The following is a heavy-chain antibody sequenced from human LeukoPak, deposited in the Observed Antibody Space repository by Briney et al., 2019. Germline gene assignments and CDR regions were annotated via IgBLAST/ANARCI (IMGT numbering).Heavy chain of an antibody. V-gene: IGHV3-30*18. J-gene: IGHJ6*02. Sequence: SGGSLRLSCAASGFTFSSYGMHWVRQAPGKGLEWVAVISYDGSNKYYADSVKGRFTISRDNSKNTLYLQMNSLRAEDTAVYYCAKDRVFGFGMDVWGQGTTVTVSS. CDR2: ISYDGSNK. CDR1: GFTFSSYG. D-gene: IGHD2-21*01. CDR3: AKDRVFGFGMDV.